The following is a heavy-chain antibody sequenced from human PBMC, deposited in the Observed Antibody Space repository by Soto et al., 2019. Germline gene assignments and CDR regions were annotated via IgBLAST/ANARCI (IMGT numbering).Heavy chain of an antibody. Sequence: QVHLVQSGTEVKNPGSSVKVSCKASGCTFSSSGFSWVRQAPGQGLERMGMNVPSLDTTNYAQKFQARVTITADEGTRTASMELRILRSEDTAVYYCGRWPQPPYTADSSAVDVWCQGTRVIVSS. CDR2: NVPSLDTT. CDR1: GCTFSSSG. CDR3: GRWPQPPYTADSSAVDV. J-gene: IGHJ6*02. D-gene: IGHD2-21*02. V-gene: IGHV1-69*11.